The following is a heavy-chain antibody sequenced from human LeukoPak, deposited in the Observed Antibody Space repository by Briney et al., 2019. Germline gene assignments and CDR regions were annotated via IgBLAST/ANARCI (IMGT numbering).Heavy chain of an antibody. CDR1: GFTFSSYA. J-gene: IGHJ6*02. V-gene: IGHV3-23*01. CDR3: ASRPGVVVPAGAPSPPYYYYYGMDV. Sequence: PGGSLRLSCAASGFTFSSYAMSWVRQAPGKGLEWVSAISGSGGSTYYADSVKGRFTISRDNSKNTLYLQMNRLRAEDTAVYYCASRPGVVVPAGAPSPPYYYYYGMDVWGQGTTVTVSS. CDR2: ISGSGGST. D-gene: IGHD2-2*01.